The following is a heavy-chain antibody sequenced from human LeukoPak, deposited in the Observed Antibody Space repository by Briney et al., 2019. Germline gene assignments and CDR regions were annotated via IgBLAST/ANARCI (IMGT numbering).Heavy chain of an antibody. V-gene: IGHV4-59*01. CDR1: GGSISSYY. CDR2: IYYSGST. CDR3: ARALGGSGSERYFDY. J-gene: IGHJ4*02. D-gene: IGHD3-10*01. Sequence: SETLSLTCTVSGGSISSYYWSWSRQPPGKGLEWIGYIYYSGSTNYNPSLKSRVTISVDTSKNQFSLKLSSVTAADTAVYYCARALGGSGSERYFDYWGQGTLVTVSS.